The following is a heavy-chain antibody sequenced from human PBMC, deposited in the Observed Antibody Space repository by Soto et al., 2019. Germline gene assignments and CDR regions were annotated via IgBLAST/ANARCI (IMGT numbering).Heavy chain of an antibody. J-gene: IGHJ4*01. D-gene: IGHD5-18*01. V-gene: IGHV1-3*01. CDR1: GYTFTSYA. Sequence: ASVKVSCKASGYTFTSYAMNWVRQAPGQRLEWMGWINAGNGNTKYSQKFQGRVTITRDTSASTAYMELSSLRSEDTAVYYCAKDGLGAYSYGSYYFDYWGQGTLVTVSS. CDR3: AKDGLGAYSYGSYYFDY. CDR2: INAGNGNT.